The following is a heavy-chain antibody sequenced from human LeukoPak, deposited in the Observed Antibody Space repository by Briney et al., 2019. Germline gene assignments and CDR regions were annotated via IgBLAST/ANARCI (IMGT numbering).Heavy chain of an antibody. CDR2: IYYSGNT. CDR3: ARHEYDFWSAFDY. V-gene: IGHV4-39*01. J-gene: IGHJ4*02. D-gene: IGHD3-3*01. CDR1: GGSISTYY. Sequence: PSETLSLTCTVSGGSISTYYWGWVRQPPGKGLEWIGSIYYSGNTYYNSSLKSRVTISVVTSKNQLSLRLSSVTAADTAVYYCARHEYDFWSAFDYWGQGTLVTVSS.